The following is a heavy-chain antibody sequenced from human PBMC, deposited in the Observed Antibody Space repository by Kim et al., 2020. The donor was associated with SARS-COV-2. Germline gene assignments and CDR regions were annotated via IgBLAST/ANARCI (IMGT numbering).Heavy chain of an antibody. CDR3: AIRWSI. CDR2: SSGSTI. V-gene: IGHV3-11*04. Sequence: SSGSTIYYADSVKGRFTISRDNAKNSLYLQMNSLRAEDTAVYYCAIRWSILGQGTMVTVSS. J-gene: IGHJ3*02. D-gene: IGHD2-15*01.